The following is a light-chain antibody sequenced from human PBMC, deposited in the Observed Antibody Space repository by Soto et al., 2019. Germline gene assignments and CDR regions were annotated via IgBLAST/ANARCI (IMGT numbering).Light chain of an antibody. CDR2: GAS. J-gene: IGKJ2*01. CDR1: QSFSSN. Sequence: EVVMTQSPATLSVSPGERATLSCRASQSFSSNLGWYQQNPGQAPRLLIYGASTRATGIPSRLSGSGSGTEFTLTIRSLKSEDFAIYYCQQDNNWPPMAFDQGTKLEIK. V-gene: IGKV3-15*01. CDR3: QQDNNWPPMA.